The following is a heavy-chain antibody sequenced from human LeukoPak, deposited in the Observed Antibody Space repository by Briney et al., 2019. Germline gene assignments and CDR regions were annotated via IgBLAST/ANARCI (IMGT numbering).Heavy chain of an antibody. CDR3: ARGGGYSYGPLDS. CDR2: INNDGSST. CDR1: GFTFSSYW. D-gene: IGHD5-18*01. J-gene: IGHJ4*02. V-gene: IGHV3-74*01. Sequence: GGSLRLSCAASGFTFSSYWMHWVRQAPGKGLVWVSRINNDGSSTNYAYSVKGRFTISRDNAKNTLYLQMNSLRAEDTAVYYCARGGGYSYGPLDSWRQGTLVTVSP.